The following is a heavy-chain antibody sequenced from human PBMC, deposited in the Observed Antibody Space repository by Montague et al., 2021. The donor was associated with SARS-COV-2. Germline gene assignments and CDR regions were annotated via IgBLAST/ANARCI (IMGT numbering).Heavy chain of an antibody. V-gene: IGHV4-34*01. Sequence: SETLSLTCAVYGGSLSGYYWSWIRQPPEKGLEWIGEINHSANTKYNPSLKSPVTISIDTSKNQFSLKMTSVTAADTATYYCASGIYPSGSYYNRYYYGLNIWGPGTTVAVSS. D-gene: IGHD3-10*01. J-gene: IGHJ6*02. CDR1: GGSLSGYY. CDR2: INHSANT. CDR3: ASGIYPSGSYYNRYYYGLNI.